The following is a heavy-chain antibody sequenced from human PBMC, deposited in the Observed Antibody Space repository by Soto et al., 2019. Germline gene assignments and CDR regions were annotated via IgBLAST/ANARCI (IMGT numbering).Heavy chain of an antibody. J-gene: IGHJ6*02. V-gene: IGHV3-21*01. Sequence: EVQLVESGGGLVKPGGSLRLSCAASGFTFSSYSMNWVRQAPGKGLEWVSSISSSSSYIYYADSVKGRFTISRDNAKNSLYLQMNSLRAEDTAVYYCARDLVPAAIRPYGMDVWGQGTTVTVSS. D-gene: IGHD2-2*02. CDR1: GFTFSSYS. CDR3: ARDLVPAAIRPYGMDV. CDR2: ISSSSSYI.